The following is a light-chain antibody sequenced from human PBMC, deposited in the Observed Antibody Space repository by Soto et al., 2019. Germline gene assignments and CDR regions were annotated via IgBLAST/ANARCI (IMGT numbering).Light chain of an antibody. Sequence: DIQVTQSPSSVSASVGDRVTITCRASQDIAAYLAWYQHEPGRAPELLIHAASSLQSGVPSRFSGSGSGTDFTLTINSLQPEDFATYYCQQAYSFPITFGQGTRLDI. CDR3: QQAYSFPIT. J-gene: IGKJ5*01. CDR1: QDIAAY. V-gene: IGKV1D-12*01. CDR2: AAS.